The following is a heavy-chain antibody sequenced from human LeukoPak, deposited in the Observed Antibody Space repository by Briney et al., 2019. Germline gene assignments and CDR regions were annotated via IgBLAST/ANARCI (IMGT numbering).Heavy chain of an antibody. CDR1: GGSLSSHY. V-gene: IGHV4-59*11. CDR2: IHDTGST. CDR3: VRFSSGCSTSSCYLTY. Sequence: SETLSLICSVSGGSLSSHYWSWIRQPPGKGLELIRHIHDTGSTFYNPSLRGRVTISLDTSNNQFSLKLTSMTAADTAVYYCVRFSSGCSTSSCYLTYWGQGTLVTVS. D-gene: IGHD2-2*01. J-gene: IGHJ4*02.